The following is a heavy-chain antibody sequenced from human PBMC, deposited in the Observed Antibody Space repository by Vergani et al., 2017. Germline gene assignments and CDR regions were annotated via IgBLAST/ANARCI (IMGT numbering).Heavy chain of an antibody. CDR2: ISWDGGST. CDR3: ARGYSYGYWAFDI. CDR1: GFTFSSYA. J-gene: IGHJ3*02. Sequence: EVQLLESGGGLVQPGGSLRLSCAASGFTFSSYAMHWVRQAPGKGLEWVSLISWDGGSTYYADSVKGRFTISRDNSKNSLYLQMNSLRAEDTALYYCARGYSYGYWAFDIWGQGTMVTVSS. D-gene: IGHD5-18*01. V-gene: IGHV3-43D*04.